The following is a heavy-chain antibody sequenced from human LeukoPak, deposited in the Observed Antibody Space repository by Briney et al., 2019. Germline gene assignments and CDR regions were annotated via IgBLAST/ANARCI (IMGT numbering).Heavy chain of an antibody. CDR1: GYTFTSYG. CDR2: ISAYNGNT. Sequence: ASVKVSCKASGYTFTSYGISWVRQAPGQGLEWMGWISAYNGNTNYAQKLQGRVTMTTDTSTSTAYMELRSLRSDDTAVYYCARTINWNDAIDHSDHWGQGTLVTVSS. CDR3: ARTINWNDAIDHSDH. V-gene: IGHV1-18*01. D-gene: IGHD1-20*01. J-gene: IGHJ4*02.